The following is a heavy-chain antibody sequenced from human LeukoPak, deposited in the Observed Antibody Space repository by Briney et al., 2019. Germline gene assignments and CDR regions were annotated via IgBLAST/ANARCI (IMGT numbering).Heavy chain of an antibody. CDR2: ISDSGDRT. J-gene: IGHJ5*02. CDR1: GFTFSSYA. V-gene: IGHV3-23*01. CDR3: AKESKYYP. D-gene: IGHD3-10*01. Sequence: GGSLRLSCAASGFTFSSYAITWVRQAPGKGLEWLSAISDSGDRTYYADSVKGRFTISRDNSKNVLYLQMNSLRAEDTAVYYCAKESKYYPWGQGTLVTVSS.